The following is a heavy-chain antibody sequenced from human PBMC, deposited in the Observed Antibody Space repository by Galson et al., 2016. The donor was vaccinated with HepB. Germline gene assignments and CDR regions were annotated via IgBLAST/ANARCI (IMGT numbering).Heavy chain of an antibody. D-gene: IGHD3-10*01. CDR3: AREEFFQY. V-gene: IGHV5-51*01. Sequence: QSGAEVKKPGESLKISCQGSGYIFSHYWIAWVRQMPGKGLEWMGVIYPGASTARYSPSFQGQVTMSVDKSTNTAYLQLTSLKASDTAMYFCAREEFFQYWGRGTQVSVSS. J-gene: IGHJ1*01. CDR2: IYPGASTA. CDR1: GYIFSHYW.